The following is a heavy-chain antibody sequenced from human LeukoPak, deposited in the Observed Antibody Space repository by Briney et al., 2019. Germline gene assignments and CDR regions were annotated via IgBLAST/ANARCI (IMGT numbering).Heavy chain of an antibody. V-gene: IGHV1-69*01. Sequence: GSSVKVSCKASGGTFSSYAISWVRQAPGQGLEWMGGIIPIFGTANYAQKFQGRVTITADESTSTAYMELSSLRSEDTAVYYCARVRPAQETATIHDAFDIWGQGTMVTVSS. J-gene: IGHJ3*02. CDR1: GGTFSSYA. CDR2: IIPIFGTA. D-gene: IGHD5-24*01. CDR3: ARVRPAQETATIHDAFDI.